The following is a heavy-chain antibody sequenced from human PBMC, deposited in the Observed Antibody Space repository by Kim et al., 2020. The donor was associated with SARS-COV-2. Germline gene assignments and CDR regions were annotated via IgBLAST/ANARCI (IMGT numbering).Heavy chain of an antibody. J-gene: IGHJ3*02. D-gene: IGHD6-19*01. CDR2: IKQDGSEK. Sequence: GGSLRLSCAASGFTFSSYWMSWVRQAPGKGLEWVANIKQDGSEKYYVDSVKGRFTISRDNAKNSLYLQMNSLRAEDTAVYYCARDRSGWYGESNDAFDIWGQGTMVTVSS. CDR3: ARDRSGWYGESNDAFDI. CDR1: GFTFSSYW. V-gene: IGHV3-7*03.